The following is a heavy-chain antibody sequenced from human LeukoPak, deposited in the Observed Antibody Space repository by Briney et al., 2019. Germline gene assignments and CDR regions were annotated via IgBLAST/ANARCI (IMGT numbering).Heavy chain of an antibody. CDR1: GDSFNEYY. Sequence: SETLSLTCSVFGDSFNEYYWNWVRQPPGKGLQWIGYIYHNGNSNYNPSLKGRLTISVDTAKNQSSLKLTSVTAADTAVYYCARDGGLQSHFDYWGQGALVTVSS. D-gene: IGHD5-24*01. V-gene: IGHV4-59*01. J-gene: IGHJ4*02. CDR3: ARDGGLQSHFDY. CDR2: IYHNGNS.